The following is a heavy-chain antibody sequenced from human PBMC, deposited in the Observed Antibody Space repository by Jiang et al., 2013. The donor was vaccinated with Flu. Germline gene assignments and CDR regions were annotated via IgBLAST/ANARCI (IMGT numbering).Heavy chain of an antibody. CDR1: GYTFTEYY. D-gene: IGHD2-21*02. CDR2: INTNTGNP. V-gene: IGHV7-4-1*02. CDR3: AREGLWDGKVVTDL. J-gene: IGHJ5*02. Sequence: SGAEVKKPGASVRVSCKASGYTFTEYYLHWVRQAPGQGLEWMGWINTNTGNPTYAPGLTGRFVFSLDTSLSTTFLEINNLQTEDTAIYFCAREGLWDGKVVTDLWGQGTLVRVS.